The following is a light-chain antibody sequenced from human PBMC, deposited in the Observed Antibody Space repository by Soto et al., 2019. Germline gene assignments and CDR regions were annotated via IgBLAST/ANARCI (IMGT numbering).Light chain of an antibody. CDR1: QSISNW. Sequence: DIQMTQSPSTLSASVGDRVTITCRASQSISNWLAWYQQKPGKAPKLLIYKGSNLQSGVPSRFSGSGSGTEFTLTITSLQADDFATYYCQQYNSYSRTFGQGTKVEIK. CDR3: QQYNSYSRT. J-gene: IGKJ1*01. V-gene: IGKV1-5*03. CDR2: KGS.